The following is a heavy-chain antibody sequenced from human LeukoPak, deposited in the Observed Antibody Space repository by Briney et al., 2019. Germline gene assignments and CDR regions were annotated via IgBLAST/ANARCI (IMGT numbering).Heavy chain of an antibody. CDR2: IYYSGST. V-gene: IGHV4-59*08. J-gene: IGHJ4*02. D-gene: IGHD3-10*01. CDR1: GGSISSYY. Sequence: SETLSLTCTVSGGSISSYYWSWIRQPPGKGLEWIGYIYYSGSTNYNPSLKSRVTISVDTSKNQLSLKLSSVTAADTAVYYCARQGREYFDYWGQGTLVTVSS. CDR3: ARQGREYFDY.